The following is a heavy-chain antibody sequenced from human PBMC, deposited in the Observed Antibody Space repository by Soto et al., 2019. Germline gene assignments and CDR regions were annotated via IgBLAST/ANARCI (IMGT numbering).Heavy chain of an antibody. CDR1: GGSISSGDYY. Sequence: QVQLQESGPGLVKPSQTLSLTCTVSGGSISSGDYYWSWIRQPPGNGLEWIGYIHYSGSTYYNPSLKSRVALSVHPFNIHFSLEVTSLTAANTSVYYCARDLCGRYDYGMDVWRQGHTLNVSS. V-gene: IGHV4-30-4*01. CDR3: ARDLCGRYDYGMDV. CDR2: IHYSGST. D-gene: IGHD3-16*01. J-gene: IGHJ6*02.